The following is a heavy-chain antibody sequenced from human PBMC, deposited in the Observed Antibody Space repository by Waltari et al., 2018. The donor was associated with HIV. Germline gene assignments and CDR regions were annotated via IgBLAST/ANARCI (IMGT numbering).Heavy chain of an antibody. CDR3: SRDTFGEYDF. D-gene: IGHD3-3*01. CDR1: GFSVTNYW. V-gene: IGHV3-74*01. Sequence: EVQLVQSGGGLIKPGGSLRLSCAASGFSVTNYWMHWVRQSPGKGLVWFSRINIDGSTIDYADSVKGRFTSSRDSAKNTLSLQMNSLREEDTAVYYCSRDTFGEYDFWGQGALVTVSS. J-gene: IGHJ4*02. CDR2: INIDGSTI.